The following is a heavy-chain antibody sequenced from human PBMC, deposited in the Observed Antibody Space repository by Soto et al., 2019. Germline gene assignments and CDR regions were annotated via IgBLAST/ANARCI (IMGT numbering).Heavy chain of an antibody. J-gene: IGHJ4*02. CDR3: AKKVNSGSGSQFFDY. Sequence: GGSLRLSCAASGFTFSDYYMSWIRQAPGKGLEWVSYISSSGSTIYYADSVKGRFTISRDNAKNSLYLQMNSLRAEDTAVYYCAKKVNSGSGSQFFDYWGQGTLVTVSS. D-gene: IGHD3-10*01. V-gene: IGHV3-11*01. CDR2: ISSSGSTI. CDR1: GFTFSDYY.